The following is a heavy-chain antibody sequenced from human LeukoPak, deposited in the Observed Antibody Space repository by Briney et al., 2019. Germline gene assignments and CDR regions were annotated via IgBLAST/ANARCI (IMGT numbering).Heavy chain of an antibody. D-gene: IGHD4-23*01. J-gene: IGHJ4*01. V-gene: IGHV4-34*10. CDR3: AREVAAGSYGGFDY. Sequence: GSLRLSCAASGFIFSDYAMSWIRQSPGKGLEWIAEIYHNGDVHYNPSLKSRVTMSVDTSKDQFSLKVNSVTAADTATYFCAREVAAGSYGGFDYWGQGTLVTVSS. CDR1: GFIFSDYA. CDR2: IYHNGDV.